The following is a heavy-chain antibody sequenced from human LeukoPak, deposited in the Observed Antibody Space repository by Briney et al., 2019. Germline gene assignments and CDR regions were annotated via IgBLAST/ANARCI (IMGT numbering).Heavy chain of an antibody. D-gene: IGHD1-26*01. CDR3: ASDIVGATSAAY. Sequence: SETLSLTCAVYGGSFSGYYWSWIRQPPGKGLEWIGEINHSGSTNYNPSLKSRVTILVDTSKNQFSLKPSSVTAADTAVYYCASDIVGATSAAYWGQGTLVTVSS. CDR2: INHSGST. J-gene: IGHJ4*02. CDR1: GGSFSGYY. V-gene: IGHV4-34*01.